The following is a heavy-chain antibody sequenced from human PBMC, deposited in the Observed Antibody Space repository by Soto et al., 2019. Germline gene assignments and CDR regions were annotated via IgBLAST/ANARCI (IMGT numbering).Heavy chain of an antibody. J-gene: IGHJ6*02. CDR2: IFSNDEK. CDR3: ARIERYFDLELYYYGVDV. V-gene: IGHV2-26*01. Sequence: SGPTLVNPTETLTLTCTVSGFSLSNARMGVSWIRQPPGKALEWLAHIFSNDEKSYSTSLKSRLTISKDTSKSQVVLTMTNMDPVDTATYYCARIERYFDLELYYYGVDVWGQGTTVTVSS. CDR1: GFSLSNARMG. D-gene: IGHD3-9*01.